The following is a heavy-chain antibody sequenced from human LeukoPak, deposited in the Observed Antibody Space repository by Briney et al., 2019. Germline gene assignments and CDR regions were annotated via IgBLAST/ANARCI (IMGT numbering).Heavy chain of an antibody. D-gene: IGHD3-22*01. J-gene: IGHJ5*01. CDR2: IYYSGST. V-gene: IGHV4-39*07. CDR1: GGSISSSTYY. CDR3: ARDVYYDSTHNWFYP. Sequence: SETLSLTCTVSGGSISSSTYYWGWIRQPPGKGLEWIGSIYYSGSTYYNPSLKSRVTISVDTSKDQFSLKLSSMTAADTAVYYCARDVYYDSTHNWFYPWGQGTLVTVSS.